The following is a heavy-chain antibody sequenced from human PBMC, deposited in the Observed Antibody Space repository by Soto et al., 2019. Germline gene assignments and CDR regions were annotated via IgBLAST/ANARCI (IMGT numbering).Heavy chain of an antibody. Sequence: GESLKISCKGSGYSFTSYWIGWVRQMPGKGLEWMGIIYPGDSDTRYSPSFQGQVTISADKSISTAYLQWSSLKASDTAMYYCARPSGYDRGDYHYYGMDVWGQGTTVTVSS. CDR3: ARPSGYDRGDYHYYGMDV. D-gene: IGHD5-12*01. CDR1: GYSFTSYW. CDR2: IYPGDSDT. J-gene: IGHJ6*02. V-gene: IGHV5-51*01.